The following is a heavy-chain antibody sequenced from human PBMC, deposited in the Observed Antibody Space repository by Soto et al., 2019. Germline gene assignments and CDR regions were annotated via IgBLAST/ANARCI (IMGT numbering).Heavy chain of an antibody. CDR2: ISWSGGDK. Sequence: EVQLVESGGDLVQPGRSLRLACAASGFTFDNYAMHWVRQLPGKGLEWVSGISWSGGDKAYAASVKGRCSISRDNATKSLYLHIDSLRLEDTAVYYCVKDSYYDILTGFSYFDYWGRRTPVTVSS. CDR3: VKDSYYDILTGFSYFDY. V-gene: IGHV3-9*01. J-gene: IGHJ4*02. D-gene: IGHD3-9*01. CDR1: GFTFDNYA.